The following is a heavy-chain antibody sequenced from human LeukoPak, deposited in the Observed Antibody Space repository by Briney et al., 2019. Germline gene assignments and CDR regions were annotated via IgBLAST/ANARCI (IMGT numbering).Heavy chain of an antibody. V-gene: IGHV3-21*01. D-gene: IGHD6-19*01. CDR2: ISSSISYI. Sequence: KSGGSLRLSCAASGFTFSSYSMNWVRQAPVKGLEWVSSISSSISYIYYADSVKGRFTVSRDNSKNTLYLQMNSLRVEDTAVYYCARIGVAVAATYYFDYWGQGTLVTVSS. J-gene: IGHJ4*02. CDR3: ARIGVAVAATYYFDY. CDR1: GFTFSSYS.